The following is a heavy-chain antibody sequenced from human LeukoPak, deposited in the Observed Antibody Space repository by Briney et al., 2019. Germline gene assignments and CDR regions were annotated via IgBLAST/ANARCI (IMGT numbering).Heavy chain of an antibody. CDR3: ARDVHYYDSSGRDYYYGMDV. Sequence: GGPLRLSCAASGFTFSSYEMNWVRQAPGKGLEWVSYISSSGRTIYYADSVKGRFTISRDNAKNSLYLQMNSLRAEDTAVYYCARDVHYYDSSGRDYYYGMDVWGQGTAVTVSS. CDR1: GFTFSSYE. V-gene: IGHV3-48*03. CDR2: ISSSGRTI. J-gene: IGHJ6*02. D-gene: IGHD3-22*01.